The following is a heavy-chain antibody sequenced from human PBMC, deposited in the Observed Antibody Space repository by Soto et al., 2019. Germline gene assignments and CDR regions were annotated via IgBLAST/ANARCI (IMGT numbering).Heavy chain of an antibody. V-gene: IGHV3-7*02. J-gene: IGHJ6*02. CDR3: AKGPAIVLVPAAMNYYYGMDV. CDR1: GFTFSSYW. CDR2: IKQDGSEK. D-gene: IGHD2-2*01. Sequence: GGSLRLSCAASGFTFSSYWMIWVRQAPGKGLEWVANIKQDGSEKYYVDSVKGRFTISRDNSKNTLYLQMDSLRAEDTAVYYCAKGPAIVLVPAAMNYYYGMDVWGQGTTVTVSS.